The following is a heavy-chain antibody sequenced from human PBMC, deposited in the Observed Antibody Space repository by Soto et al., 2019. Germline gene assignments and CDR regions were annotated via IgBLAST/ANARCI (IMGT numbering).Heavy chain of an antibody. CDR2: IYYSGST. J-gene: IGHJ1*01. CDR3: ASRERGRSSGDH. V-gene: IGHV4-31*03. CDR1: GGSISSGGYY. D-gene: IGHD3-22*01. Sequence: SETLSLTCTVSGGSISSGGYYWSWIRQHPGKGLEWIGYIYYSGSTYYNPSLKRRVTISVDTSKNQFSLKLSSVTAADTAVYYCASRERGRSSGDHWGQGTLVTVSS.